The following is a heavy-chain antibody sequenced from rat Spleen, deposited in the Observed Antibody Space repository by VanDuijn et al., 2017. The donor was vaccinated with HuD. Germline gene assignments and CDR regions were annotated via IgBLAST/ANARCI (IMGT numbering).Heavy chain of an antibody. CDR3: ARHNSGLFDY. CDR2: ITNTGGST. J-gene: IGHJ2*01. D-gene: IGHD4-3*01. V-gene: IGHV5-31*01. Sequence: EVQLVETGGGLVQPGRSLKLSCEASGFTFSSYWMFWIRQAPGKGLEWVASITNTGGSTYYPDSMKGRFTISRDNAESTLYLQMNSLRSEDTATYYCARHNSGLFDYWGQGVMVTVSS. CDR1: GFTFSSYW.